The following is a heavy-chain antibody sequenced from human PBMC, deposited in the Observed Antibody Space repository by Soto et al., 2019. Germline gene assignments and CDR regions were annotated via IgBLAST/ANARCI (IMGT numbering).Heavy chain of an antibody. D-gene: IGHD3-16*01. Sequence: SETLSLTCTVSGGSISSGDYFWSWIRQPPGKGLEWIGYIYYSGSTYYSPSLKSRSTISVDTSKNQFSLKLKSVTAADTAVYYCAREGTLEQYDNVWGNPNSWFDPWGQGTLVTVSS. CDR3: AREGTLEQYDNVWGNPNSWFDP. V-gene: IGHV4-30-4*01. CDR2: IYYSGST. CDR1: GGSISSGDYF. J-gene: IGHJ5*02.